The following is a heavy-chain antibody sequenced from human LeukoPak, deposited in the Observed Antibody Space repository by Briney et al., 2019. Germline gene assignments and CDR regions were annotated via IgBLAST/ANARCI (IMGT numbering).Heavy chain of an antibody. Sequence: SETLCLTCTVSVGSISSYYWSWIRQSPGAGVGRIGYIYYSGSTNYNPSLKSRVTISVDTSKNQSSLKLSSVTAADTAVYYCARTLMITFGGVIFTGWGQGTLVPVSS. D-gene: IGHD3-16*02. CDR1: VGSISSYY. CDR3: ARTLMITFGGVIFTG. CDR2: IYYSGST. V-gene: IGHV4-59*08. J-gene: IGHJ4*02.